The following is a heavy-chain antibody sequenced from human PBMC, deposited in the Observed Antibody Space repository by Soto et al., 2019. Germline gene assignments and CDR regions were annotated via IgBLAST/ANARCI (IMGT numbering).Heavy chain of an antibody. J-gene: IGHJ6*02. V-gene: IGHV3-33*01. Sequence: QVELVESGGGVVQPGRSLRLSCAAAGFTFSRYGMHWVRQAPGKGLEWVAVIWFDGGNKYYTDSVKGRFTISRDNSKNTLDLQRNRLRVEDTALYYWARANSGSGSNYYYGMDVWGQGTTVTVSS. CDR1: GFTFSRYG. D-gene: IGHD3-10*01. CDR3: ARANSGSGSNYYYGMDV. CDR2: IWFDGGNK.